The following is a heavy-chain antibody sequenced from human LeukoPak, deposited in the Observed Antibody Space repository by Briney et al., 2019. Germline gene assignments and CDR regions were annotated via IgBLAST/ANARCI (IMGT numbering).Heavy chain of an antibody. J-gene: IGHJ5*02. V-gene: IGHV4-4*07. CDR1: GGSISSYY. CDR3: ARRMGGLTMVRGALYWFDP. CDR2: IYTSGST. Sequence: SETLSLTCTVSGGSISSYYWSWIRQPAGKGLEWIGRIYTSGSTNYNPSLKSRVTISVDTSKNQFSPKLSSVTAADTAVYYCARRMGGLTMVRGALYWFDPWGQGTLVTVSS. D-gene: IGHD3-10*01.